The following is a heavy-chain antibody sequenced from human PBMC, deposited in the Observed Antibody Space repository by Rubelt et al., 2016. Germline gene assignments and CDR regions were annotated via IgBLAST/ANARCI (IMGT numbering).Heavy chain of an antibody. CDR2: ISSSSSTI. Sequence: EVQLVESGGGLVQPGGSLRLSCAASGFTFSSYSMNWVRQAPGKGLEWVSYISSSSSTIYYADSVKGRFTMSRDNAKNSLYLQMNSLRAEDTAVYYCAREAEVPAAPWAYYYMDVWGKGTTVTVSS. V-gene: IGHV3-48*04. CDR1: GFTFSSYS. J-gene: IGHJ6*03. D-gene: IGHD2-2*01. CDR3: AREAEVPAAPWAYYYMDV.